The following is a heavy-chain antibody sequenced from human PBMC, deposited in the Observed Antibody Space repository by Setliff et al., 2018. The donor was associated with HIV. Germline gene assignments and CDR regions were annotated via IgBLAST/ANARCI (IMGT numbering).Heavy chain of an antibody. V-gene: IGHV1-24*01. D-gene: IGHD3-16*01. CDR3: ATVGPTIWGAFDI. J-gene: IGHJ3*02. Sequence: ASVKVSCKVSGYSLTELSRHWVRQAPGKGLEWMGGFDPEDGETIYAQKLQGRVTMTEDTSTDTAYMELSSLRSEDTAVYYCATVGPTIWGAFDIWGQGTMVTVSS. CDR2: FDPEDGET. CDR1: GYSLTELS.